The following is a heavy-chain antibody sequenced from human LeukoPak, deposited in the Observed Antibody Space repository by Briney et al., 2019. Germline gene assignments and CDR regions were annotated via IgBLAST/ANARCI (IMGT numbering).Heavy chain of an antibody. Sequence: ASGKVSCKASGYTFTSYYMHWVRHAPGQWLEWIGIINPSGGSTVYAQKFQGRVTMTRDTYTRTVYMELSSLRSEDTAVYYCARTQPTGNFIPAAVYGMDVWGKGTTVTVSS. CDR2: INPSGGST. CDR3: ARTQPTGNFIPAAVYGMDV. D-gene: IGHD2-2*01. J-gene: IGHJ6*04. CDR1: GYTFTSYY. V-gene: IGHV1-46*01.